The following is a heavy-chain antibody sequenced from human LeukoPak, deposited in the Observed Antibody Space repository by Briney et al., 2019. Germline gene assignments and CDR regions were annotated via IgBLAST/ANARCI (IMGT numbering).Heavy chain of an antibody. CDR3: ARDVGYFDY. Sequence: SVTLSLTCSVSGGSISRSSFYWGWIRQPPGQGLEWIGSISYTGSTYYNPSLKSRVTISVDTSKNQFSLKLSSVTAADTAVYYCARDVGYFDYWGQGTLVTVSS. J-gene: IGHJ4*02. CDR2: ISYTGST. V-gene: IGHV4-39*07. CDR1: GGSISRSSFY. D-gene: IGHD2-15*01.